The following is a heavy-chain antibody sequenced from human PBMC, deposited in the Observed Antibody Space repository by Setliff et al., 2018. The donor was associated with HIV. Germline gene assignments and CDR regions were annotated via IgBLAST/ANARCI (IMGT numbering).Heavy chain of an antibody. D-gene: IGHD3-3*01. Sequence: PSETLSLTCTVSGDSISSGGYHWSWIRQHPGKGLEYIGYTSYSGNNYYNPSLKSRLTMSVDTSKNQFSLKLNSTTAADTAVYYCARATYILHFFEWSPHSSLYYYYMDVWGKGTTVTVSS. CDR2: TSYSGNN. J-gene: IGHJ6*03. V-gene: IGHV4-31*02. CDR1: GDSISSGGYH. CDR3: ARATYILHFFEWSPHSSLYYYYMDV.